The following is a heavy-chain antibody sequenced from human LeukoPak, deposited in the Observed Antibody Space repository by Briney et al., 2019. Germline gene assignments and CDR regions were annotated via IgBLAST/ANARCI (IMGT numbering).Heavy chain of an antibody. CDR2: ISSMISYI. J-gene: IGHJ4*02. Sequence: GGSLRLSCAASGFTFSSYSMNWVRQAPGEGLEWVASISSMISYIYYADSVKGRFTISRDNAKNSLYLQMNSLRAEDTAVYYCARGHVVVVAATDYWGQGTLVTVSS. V-gene: IGHV3-21*01. CDR1: GFTFSSYS. D-gene: IGHD2-15*01. CDR3: ARGHVVVVAATDY.